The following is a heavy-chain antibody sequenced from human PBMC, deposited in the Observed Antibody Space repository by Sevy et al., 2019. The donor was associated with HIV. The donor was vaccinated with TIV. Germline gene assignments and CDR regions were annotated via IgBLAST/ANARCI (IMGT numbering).Heavy chain of an antibody. CDR2: ISSSSSYI. CDR3: ARDEGNIVVVVAEVNEALYYYYYGMDV. V-gene: IGHV3-21*01. CDR1: GFTFSSYS. D-gene: IGHD2-15*01. Sequence: GGSLRLSCAASGFTFSSYSMNWVRQAPGKGLEWVSSISSSSSYIYYADSVKGRFTISRDNAKNSLYLQMNSLRAEDTAVYYCARDEGNIVVVVAEVNEALYYYYYGMDVWGQGTTVTVSS. J-gene: IGHJ6*02.